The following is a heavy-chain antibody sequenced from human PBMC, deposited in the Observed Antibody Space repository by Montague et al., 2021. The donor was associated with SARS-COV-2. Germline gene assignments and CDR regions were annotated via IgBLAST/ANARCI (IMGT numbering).Heavy chain of an antibody. CDR3: ARLTAGYCSGGSCYWGTGFDY. J-gene: IGHJ4*02. Sequence: TLSLTCTVSGGSISSGGYYWSWIRQHPGKGLEWIGYIYYSGSTYYNPPLKSRVTISVDTSKNQLSLKLSSVTAADTAVYYCARLTAGYCSGGSCYWGTGFDYWGQGTLVTVSS. CDR1: GGSISSGGYY. D-gene: IGHD2-15*01. V-gene: IGHV4-31*03. CDR2: IYYSGST.